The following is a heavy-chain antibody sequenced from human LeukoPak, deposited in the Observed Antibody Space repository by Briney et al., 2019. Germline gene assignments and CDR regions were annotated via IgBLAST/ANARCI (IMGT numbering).Heavy chain of an antibody. V-gene: IGHV1-69*04. J-gene: IGHJ4*02. CDR3: AKQSLGVPAAMFDY. CDR1: GGTFSSYA. D-gene: IGHD2-2*01. CDR2: INPILGIA. Sequence: GASVKVSCKASGGTFSSYAISWVRQAPGQGLEWMGRINPILGIANYAQKFQGRVTITADKSTSTAYMELSSLRSEDTAVYYCAKQSLGVPAAMFDYWGQGTLVTVSS.